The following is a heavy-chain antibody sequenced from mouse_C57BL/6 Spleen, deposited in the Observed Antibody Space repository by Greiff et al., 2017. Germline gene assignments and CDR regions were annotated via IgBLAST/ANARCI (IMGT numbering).Heavy chain of an antibody. CDR1: GYTFTSYW. CDR3: ANYYGSRWYFDV. V-gene: IGHV1-59*01. CDR2: IDPSDSYT. Sequence: QVQLQQPGAELVRPGTSVKLSCKASGYTFTSYWMHWVKQRPGQGLEWIGVIDPSDSYTNYNPKFKGKATLTVDPSSSTAYMQLSSLTSEDSAVYYCANYYGSRWYFDVWGTGTTVTVSS. D-gene: IGHD1-1*01. J-gene: IGHJ1*03.